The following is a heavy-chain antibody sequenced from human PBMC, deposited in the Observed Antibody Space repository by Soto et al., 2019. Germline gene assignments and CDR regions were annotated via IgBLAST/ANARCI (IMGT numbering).Heavy chain of an antibody. CDR1: GFTFSSYG. CDR3: AKDGQGYCISTSCSNWFDP. D-gene: IGHD2-2*01. J-gene: IGHJ5*02. CDR2: ISYDGSNK. Sequence: QVQLVESGGGVVQPGRSLRLSCAASGFTFSSYGMHWVRQAPGKGLEWVAVISYDGSNKYYADSVKGRFTISRDNSKNTRCLQMNSLRAEDTAVYYCAKDGQGYCISTSCSNWFDPWGQGTLVTVSS. V-gene: IGHV3-30*18.